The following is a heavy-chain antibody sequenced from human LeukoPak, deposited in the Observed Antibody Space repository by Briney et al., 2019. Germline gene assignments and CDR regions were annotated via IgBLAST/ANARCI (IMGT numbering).Heavy chain of an antibody. CDR1: GGSISSFY. CDR2: IYSSGST. CDR3: ARGRQRVDIVVVTATLDAFDI. Sequence: SETLSLTCTVSGGSISSFYWSWFRQPAGKGLEWIGRIYSSGSTNYNPSLKSRVTMSVDTSKNQFSLKLSSVTAADTAVYYCARGRQRVDIVVVTATLDAFDIWGQGTMVTVSS. J-gene: IGHJ3*02. V-gene: IGHV4-4*07. D-gene: IGHD2-21*02.